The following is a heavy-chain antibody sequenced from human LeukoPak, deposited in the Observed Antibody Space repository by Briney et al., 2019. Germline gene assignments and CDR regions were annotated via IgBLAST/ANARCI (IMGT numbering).Heavy chain of an antibody. CDR1: GYTLTGYY. D-gene: IGHD6-13*01. Sequence: ASVKVSCKASGYTLTGYYMHWVRQAPGQGLEWMGRINPNSGDTNFAQKFQGRVTMTRDTSITTAYMELSSLRPDDTAVYFCARDQGSLSRSWYTGYWGQGTQVTVSS. CDR2: INPNSGDT. V-gene: IGHV1-2*06. CDR3: ARDQGSLSRSWYTGY. J-gene: IGHJ4*02.